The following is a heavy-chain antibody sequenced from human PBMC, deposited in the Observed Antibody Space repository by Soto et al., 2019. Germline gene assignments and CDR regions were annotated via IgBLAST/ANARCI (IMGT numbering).Heavy chain of an antibody. CDR3: EKDRGFIDPFDY. J-gene: IGHJ4*02. D-gene: IGHD3-16*02. CDR2: ISGSTSGT. Sequence: EVQLLESGGGLVQPGGSLRLSCAASGFAFSSYAMSWVRQAPGNGLEWVSSISGSTSGTYYADAVKGRFTISRDNSNNTLYLQMNSLRAEDTAVYYCEKDRGFIDPFDYWGQGALVTVSS. V-gene: IGHV3-23*01. CDR1: GFAFSSYA.